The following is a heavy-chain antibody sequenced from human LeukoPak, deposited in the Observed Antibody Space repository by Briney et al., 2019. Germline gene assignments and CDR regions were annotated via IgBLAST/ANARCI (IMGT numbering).Heavy chain of an antibody. D-gene: IGHD7-27*01. Sequence: SVKVSCKASGGTFSSYAISWVRQAPGQGLEWMGGIIPIFGTANYAQKFQGRVTITADESTSTAYMGLSSPRSEDTAVYYCAREAGDPRRYYYYGMDVWGQGTTVTVSS. V-gene: IGHV1-69*01. CDR2: IIPIFGTA. J-gene: IGHJ6*02. CDR3: AREAGDPRRYYYYGMDV. CDR1: GGTFSSYA.